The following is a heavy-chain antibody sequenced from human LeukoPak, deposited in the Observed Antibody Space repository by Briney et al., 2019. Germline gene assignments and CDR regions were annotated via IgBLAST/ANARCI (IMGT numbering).Heavy chain of an antibody. CDR3: ARRDSSGYYNSNWFDP. D-gene: IGHD3-22*01. CDR1: GFTFSTYA. V-gene: IGHV3-23*01. CDR2: ISGSGGSA. Sequence: GGSLRLSCEASGFTFSTYAMSWVRQAPGKGLEWVSGISGSGGSAYYADSVKGRFTISRDNSNNTLYLQMNSLRAEDTAVYYCARRDSSGYYNSNWFDPWGQGTLVTVSS. J-gene: IGHJ5*02.